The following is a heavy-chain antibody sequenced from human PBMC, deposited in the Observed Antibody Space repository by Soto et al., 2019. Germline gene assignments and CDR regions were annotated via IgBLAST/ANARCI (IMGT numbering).Heavy chain of an antibody. Sequence: GGSLRLSCAASGFTFSSYGMHWVRQAPGKGLEWVAVISYDGSNKYYADSVKGRFTISRDNSKNTLYLQMNSLRAEDTAVYYCARSLWSGYPTDPRHYYYYYGMDVWGQGTTVTVSS. CDR3: ARSLWSGYPTDPRHYYYYYGMDV. CDR2: ISYDGSNK. D-gene: IGHD3-3*01. J-gene: IGHJ6*02. V-gene: IGHV3-30*03. CDR1: GFTFSSYG.